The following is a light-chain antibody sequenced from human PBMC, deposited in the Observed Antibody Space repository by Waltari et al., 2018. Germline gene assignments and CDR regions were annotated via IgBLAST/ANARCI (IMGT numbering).Light chain of an antibody. V-gene: IGLV3-21*04. CDR3: QVWDSSSDHVV. Sequence: SYVLTQPPSVSVAPGKTARISCGGTKIGSKSVHWYQQKPGQAPVLVIYYDSDRPSGIPERFSGSNSGNTATLTISRVEAGDEADYYCQVWDSSSDHVVFGGGTKLTVL. CDR2: YDS. CDR1: KIGSKS. J-gene: IGLJ2*01.